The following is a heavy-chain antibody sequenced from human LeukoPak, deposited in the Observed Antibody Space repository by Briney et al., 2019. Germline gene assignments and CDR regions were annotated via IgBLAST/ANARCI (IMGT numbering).Heavy chain of an antibody. V-gene: IGHV3-7*01. CDR1: GFTFSTYW. CDR3: ARDLSRSFSMIRGLIQHREFDF. CDR2: IKQDGGEK. J-gene: IGHJ4*02. Sequence: PGGSLRLSCAASGFTFSTYWMSWVRQAPGKGLEWVANIKQDGGEKYYVDSVKGRFTISKDNAKNSLFLQMNSLRAEDTAVYYCARDLSRSFSMIRGLIQHREFDFWGRGTLVTVSS. D-gene: IGHD3-10*01.